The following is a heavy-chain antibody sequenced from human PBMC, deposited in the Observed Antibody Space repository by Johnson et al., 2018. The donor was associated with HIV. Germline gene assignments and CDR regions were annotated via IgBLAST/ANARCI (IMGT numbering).Heavy chain of an antibody. V-gene: IGHV3-20*04. Sequence: VQLVESGGGVVRPGGSLRLSCAASGFTFDDYGMSWVRQAPGKGLEWVSGISWKSDNIGYADSVKGRFTISRDNTNNTLLLQMNSLRAEDTAVYYCAKGQWLDAFDIWGQGTMVTVSS. CDR1: GFTFDDYG. CDR2: ISWKSDNI. J-gene: IGHJ3*02. D-gene: IGHD6-19*01. CDR3: AKGQWLDAFDI.